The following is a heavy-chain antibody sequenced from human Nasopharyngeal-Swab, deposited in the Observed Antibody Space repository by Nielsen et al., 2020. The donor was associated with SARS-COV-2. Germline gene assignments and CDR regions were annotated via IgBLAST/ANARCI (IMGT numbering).Heavy chain of an antibody. J-gene: IGHJ3*02. V-gene: IGHV1-18*04. CDR1: GYTFTSYG. D-gene: IGHD4-17*01. CDR3: ASSRGRVDYGDYEGAFDI. Sequence: ASVKVSCKASGYTFTSYGISWVRQAPGQGLEWMGWISAYNGNTNYAQKLQGRVTMTTDPSTSTAYMELRSLRSDDTAVYYCASSRGRVDYGDYEGAFDIWGQGTMVTASS. CDR2: ISAYNGNT.